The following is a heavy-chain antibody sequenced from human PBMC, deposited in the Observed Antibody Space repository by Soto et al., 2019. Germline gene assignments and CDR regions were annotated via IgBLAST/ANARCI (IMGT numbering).Heavy chain of an antibody. CDR1: GFTFSSYG. Sequence: GGSLRLSCAASGFTFSSYGMHWVRQAPGKGLEWVAVISYDGSNKYYADSVKGRFTISRDNSKNTLYLQMNSLRAEDTAVYYCAKVLGEFYYSHYGMAVWGQGTTVTVSS. V-gene: IGHV3-30*18. J-gene: IGHJ6*02. D-gene: IGHD3-10*01. CDR3: AKVLGEFYYSHYGMAV. CDR2: ISYDGSNK.